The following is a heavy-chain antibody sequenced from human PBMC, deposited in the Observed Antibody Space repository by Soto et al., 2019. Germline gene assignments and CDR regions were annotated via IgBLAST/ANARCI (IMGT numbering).Heavy chain of an antibody. D-gene: IGHD1-1*01. Sequence: ALRLSCAASGFTFSSHGMHWARQAPGKGPEWVAVIWYDGSNKYYADSVRGRFTISRDNAESTLYLEMNSLRVEDTAVYHCVRWGNWKVPDHWGQGTLVTVSS. J-gene: IGHJ4*02. V-gene: IGHV3-33*01. CDR1: GFTFSSHG. CDR3: VRWGNWKVPDH. CDR2: IWYDGSNK.